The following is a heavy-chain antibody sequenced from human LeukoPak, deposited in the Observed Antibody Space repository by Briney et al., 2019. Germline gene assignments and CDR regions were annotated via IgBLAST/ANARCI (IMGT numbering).Heavy chain of an antibody. Sequence: PGGSLRLSRAASGFTFSSYLLSWVRQAPRKGLEWVANIKQDGSEKNFVDSVKGRFTISRDNAKISLYLQMNSLRAEDTAVYYCARAIGIWSGLSYWGQGTLVTVSS. CDR3: ARAIGIWSGLSY. CDR2: IKQDGSEK. V-gene: IGHV3-7*01. J-gene: IGHJ4*02. D-gene: IGHD3-3*01. CDR1: GFTFSSYL.